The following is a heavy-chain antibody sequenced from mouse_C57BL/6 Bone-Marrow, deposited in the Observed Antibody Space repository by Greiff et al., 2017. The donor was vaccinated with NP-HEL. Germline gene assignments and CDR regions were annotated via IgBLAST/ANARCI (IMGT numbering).Heavy chain of an antibody. CDR1: GYSITSDY. Sequence: VQLKESGPGLAKPSQSLSLPCSVPGYSITSDYWTWVRNFPGHNLEYMGYISYSGSTYYYPSLKSRISITRDTSKNQYYLQLNSVTTEDTATYYCERGGLAYWYVDVRGTGTTVTGSS. CDR2: ISYSGST. V-gene: IGHV3-8*01. CDR3: ERGGLAYWYVDV. D-gene: IGHD3-3*01. J-gene: IGHJ1*03.